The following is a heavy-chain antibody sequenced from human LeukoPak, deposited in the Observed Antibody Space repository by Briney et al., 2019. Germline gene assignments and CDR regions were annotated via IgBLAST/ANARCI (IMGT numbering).Heavy chain of an antibody. V-gene: IGHV3-74*01. Sequence: QPGGSLRLSCAASGFTVSTYWMHWVRQAPGKGLVWVSRINSDGSSTSYADSVKGRVTISRDNAKNTLYLEMNSLRAEDTAVYYCARPRQCYSTTSCANHFDYWGQGTLVTVSS. D-gene: IGHD2-2*01. CDR2: INSDGSST. CDR1: GFTVSTYW. CDR3: ARPRQCYSTTSCANHFDY. J-gene: IGHJ4*02.